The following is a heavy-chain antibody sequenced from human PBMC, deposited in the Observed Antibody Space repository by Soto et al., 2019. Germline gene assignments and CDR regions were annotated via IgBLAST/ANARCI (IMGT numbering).Heavy chain of an antibody. CDR2: IIPILGIA. V-gene: IGHV1-69*02. D-gene: IGHD3-3*01. CDR3: ARGVNPKSYYDFLGSPWLDP. CDR1: GGTFSSYT. Sequence: SVKVSCKASGGTFSSYTISWVRQAPGQGLERMGRIIPILGIANYAQKFQGRVTITADKSTSTAYIELSSLRSEDTAVYYFARGVNPKSYYDFLGSPWLDPWGQGTLVTVSS. J-gene: IGHJ5*02.